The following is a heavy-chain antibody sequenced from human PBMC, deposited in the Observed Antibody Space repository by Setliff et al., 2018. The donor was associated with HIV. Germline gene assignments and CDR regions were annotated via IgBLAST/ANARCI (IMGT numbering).Heavy chain of an antibody. CDR3: ARDLFNEWQGHYYYYMDV. Sequence: PSETLSLTCTVSGGSVSLYYWNWMRQPVGKGLEWIGRLFTSGKTIFSPSLKSRVSMSMDTSKNAVSLKLDSVTAGDSAVYFCARDLFNEWQGHYYYYMDVWGKGTTVT. D-gene: IGHD3-3*01. J-gene: IGHJ6*03. CDR1: GGSVSLYY. CDR2: LFTSGKT. V-gene: IGHV4-4*07.